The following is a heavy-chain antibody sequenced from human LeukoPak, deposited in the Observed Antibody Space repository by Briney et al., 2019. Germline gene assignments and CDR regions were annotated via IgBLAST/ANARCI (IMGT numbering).Heavy chain of an antibody. J-gene: IGHJ6*03. Sequence: PGRSLRLSCAASGFTFSSYAMHWVRQAPGKGLEWVAVISYDGSNKYYADSVKGRFTISRDNSKNTLYLQMNSLRAEDTAVYYCARGMGGNYYYCMDVWGKGTTVTVSS. D-gene: IGHD5-24*01. CDR1: GFTFSSYA. CDR2: ISYDGSNK. CDR3: ARGMGGNYYYCMDV. V-gene: IGHV3-30*04.